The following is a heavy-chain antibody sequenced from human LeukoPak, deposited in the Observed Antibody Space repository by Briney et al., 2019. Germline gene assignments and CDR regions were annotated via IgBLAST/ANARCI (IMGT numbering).Heavy chain of an antibody. CDR2: INPSGGST. Sequence: ASVKVSCKASGYTFTSYYMHWVRQAPGQGLEWMGIINPSGGSTSYAQKFQGRVTMTRDMSTSTVYVELSSLRSEDTAVYYCASGSGWYYFDYWGQGTLVTVSS. CDR1: GYTFTSYY. D-gene: IGHD6-19*01. CDR3: ASGSGWYYFDY. V-gene: IGHV1-46*01. J-gene: IGHJ4*02.